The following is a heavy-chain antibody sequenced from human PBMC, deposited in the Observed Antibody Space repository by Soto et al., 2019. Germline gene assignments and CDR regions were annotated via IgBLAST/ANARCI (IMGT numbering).Heavy chain of an antibody. V-gene: IGHV4-31*03. CDR1: GGSISSGGYY. CDR3: ALSPEATVTAFDY. J-gene: IGHJ4*02. Sequence: QVQLQESGPGLVKPSQTLSLTCTVSGGSISSGGYYWSWIRQHPGKGLEWIGYIYYSGSTYYNPSLKSRVTISVDPSKNQFSLKLSSVPAADTAVYYCALSPEATVTAFDYWGQGTLVTVSS. D-gene: IGHD4-17*01. CDR2: IYYSGST.